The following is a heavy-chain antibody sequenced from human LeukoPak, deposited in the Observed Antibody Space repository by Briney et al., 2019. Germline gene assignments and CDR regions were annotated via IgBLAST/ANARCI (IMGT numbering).Heavy chain of an antibody. CDR1: GFTVSSNY. CDR2: IYSGGST. CDR3: ARRSGSYYVY. Sequence: PGGSLRLSCAASGFTVSSNYMSWVRQAPGKGLEWVSVIYSGGSTYYEDSVKGRFTISRDNSKNKLYLQMNSLRAEDTAVYYCARRSGSYYVYWGQGPLVTVSS. J-gene: IGHJ4*02. D-gene: IGHD3-10*01. V-gene: IGHV3-66*04.